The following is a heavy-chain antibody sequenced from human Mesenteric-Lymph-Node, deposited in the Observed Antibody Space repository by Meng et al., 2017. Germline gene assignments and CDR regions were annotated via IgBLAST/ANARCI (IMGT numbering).Heavy chain of an antibody. CDR1: GGSVSNGNYY. D-gene: IGHD4/OR15-4a*01. J-gene: IGHJ5*02. Sequence: QVQLQESGPGLVKPSQTLSLTCTVSGGSVSNGNYYWSWIRQPPGKGLEWIGYIYYSGNTFYNLSLKSQVTISVDTSKNQFSLKLTSVTAADTAVYYCAGLTFTNYFDPWGQGTLVTVSS. CDR3: AGLTFTNYFDP. V-gene: IGHV4-30-4*01. CDR2: IYYSGNT.